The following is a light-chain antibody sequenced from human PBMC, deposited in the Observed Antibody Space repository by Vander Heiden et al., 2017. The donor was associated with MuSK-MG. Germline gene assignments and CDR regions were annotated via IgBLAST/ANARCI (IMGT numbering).Light chain of an antibody. V-gene: IGLV7-43*01. Sequence: QTVVTQEPSLTVSPGGTVTLTCASSTGSVTSGNYPTWFQKKPGQAPRALMYYTTNRPSWTPARFSGSLLGGKAALTLSGVQAEDEAEYYCQLYYSGVVVFGGGTKLTVL. CDR1: TGSVTSGNY. CDR2: YTT. CDR3: QLYYSGVVV. J-gene: IGLJ2*01.